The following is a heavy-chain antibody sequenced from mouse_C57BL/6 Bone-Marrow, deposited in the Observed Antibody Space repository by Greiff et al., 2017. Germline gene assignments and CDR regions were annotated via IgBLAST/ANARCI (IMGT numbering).Heavy chain of an antibody. CDR2: IDPSDSYT. J-gene: IGHJ2*01. CDR1: GYTFTSYW. V-gene: IGHV1-69*01. D-gene: IGHD1-1*01. Sequence: QVQLQQSGAELVMPGASVKLSCKASGYTFTSYWMHWVKQRPGQGLEWIGEIDPSDSYTNYNQKFKGKSTLTVDKSSSTAYMQLSSLTSEDSAVYYVARSLYYGSSYNYWGQGTTLTVSS. CDR3: ARSLYYGSSYNY.